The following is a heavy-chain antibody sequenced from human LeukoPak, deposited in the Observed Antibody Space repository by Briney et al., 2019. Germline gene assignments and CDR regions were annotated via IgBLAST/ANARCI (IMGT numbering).Heavy chain of an antibody. CDR2: ISSSSSYI. J-gene: IGHJ3*02. CDR1: GFTFSSYS. D-gene: IGHD3-9*01. V-gene: IGHV3-21*01. CDR3: ARDTALDWLLRGAFDI. Sequence: GGSLRLPCAASGFTFSSYSMNWVRQAPGKGLEWVSSISSSSSYIYYADSVKGRFTISRDNAKNSLYLQMNSLRAEDTAVYYCARDTALDWLLRGAFDIWGQGTMVTVSS.